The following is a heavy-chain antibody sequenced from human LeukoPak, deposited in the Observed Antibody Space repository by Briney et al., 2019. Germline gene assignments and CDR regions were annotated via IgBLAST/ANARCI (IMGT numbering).Heavy chain of an antibody. V-gene: IGHV4-38-2*02. CDR2: SYHSGST. Sequence: SETLSLTCAVSGYSISSGYYWGWIRQPPGKGLEWIGSSYHSGSTYYNPSLKSRVTISVDTSKNQFSLKLSSVTAADTAVYYCARDDYGDNNWFDPWGQGTLVTVSS. CDR1: GYSISSGYY. D-gene: IGHD4-17*01. CDR3: ARDDYGDNNWFDP. J-gene: IGHJ5*02.